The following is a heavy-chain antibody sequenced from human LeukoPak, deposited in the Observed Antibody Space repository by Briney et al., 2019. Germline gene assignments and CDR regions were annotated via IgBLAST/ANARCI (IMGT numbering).Heavy chain of an antibody. Sequence: KPGESLKISCKGSGYSFTSYWIGWVRQMPGKGLEWMGSIYPGDSDTRYSPSFQGQVTISVDESINTAYLQWSSLKASDTAMYYCAKLGGYSQNWFDPWGQGTLVTVSS. V-gene: IGHV5-51*03. D-gene: IGHD5-18*01. CDR3: AKLGGYSQNWFDP. CDR2: IYPGDSDT. J-gene: IGHJ5*02. CDR1: GYSFTSYW.